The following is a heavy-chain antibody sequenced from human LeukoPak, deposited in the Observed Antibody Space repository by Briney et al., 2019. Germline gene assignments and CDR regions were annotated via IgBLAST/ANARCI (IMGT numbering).Heavy chain of an antibody. CDR1: GDSISSSNSY. V-gene: IGHV4-39*01. J-gene: IGHJ4*02. CDR2: LYYSGSS. D-gene: IGHD5-24*01. Sequence: SETLSLTCTVSGDSISSSNSYRGWIRQPPGKGLEWIGSLYYSGSSYYNPSLKSRVTISADTSKNQFSLKLNSVTPEDTAMYYCARGIGWPYFDYWGQGILVTVSS. CDR3: ARGIGWPYFDY.